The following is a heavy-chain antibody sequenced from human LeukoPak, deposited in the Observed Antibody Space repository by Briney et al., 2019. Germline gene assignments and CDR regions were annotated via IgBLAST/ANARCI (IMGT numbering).Heavy chain of an antibody. CDR1: GFTFSSHG. V-gene: IGHV3-33*01. D-gene: IGHD2-15*01. Sequence: GGSLRLSCAASGFTFSSHGMHWVRQAPGKGLEWVAVIWYDGSNKYYADSVKGRFTISRDNSKNTLYLQMNSLRAEDTAVYYCARDRVGYCSGGSCYRIYYGMDVWGQGTTVTVSS. J-gene: IGHJ6*02. CDR3: ARDRVGYCSGGSCYRIYYGMDV. CDR2: IWYDGSNK.